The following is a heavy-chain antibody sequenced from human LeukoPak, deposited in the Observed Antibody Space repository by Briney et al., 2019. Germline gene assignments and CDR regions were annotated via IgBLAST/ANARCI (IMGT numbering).Heavy chain of an antibody. CDR3: ARSPYSNYFFDY. J-gene: IGHJ4*02. V-gene: IGHV4-31*03. D-gene: IGHD4-11*01. CDR1: GGSISSGGYY. Sequence: SETLSLTCTVSGGSISSGGYYWSWIRQRPGKGLEWIGYIYYSGCTYYNPSLKSRVTISVDTSKNQFSLKLSSVTAADTAVYYCARSPYSNYFFDYWGQGTLVTVSS. CDR2: IYYSGCT.